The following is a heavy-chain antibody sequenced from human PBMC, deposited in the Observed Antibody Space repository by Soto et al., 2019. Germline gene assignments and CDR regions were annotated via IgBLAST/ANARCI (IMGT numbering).Heavy chain of an antibody. D-gene: IGHD6-6*01. V-gene: IGHV3-48*02. CDR3: ARGGSSNGMDV. Sequence: PGGSLRLSCTASGFSFSSYSMNWVRQAPGKGLQWVSFISSSSTAIYYVDSAKGRFTTSRDNARNSLYLQMNSLRDDDTAVYYCARGGSSNGMDVWGQGTTVTVSS. J-gene: IGHJ6*02. CDR2: ISSSSTAI. CDR1: GFSFSSYS.